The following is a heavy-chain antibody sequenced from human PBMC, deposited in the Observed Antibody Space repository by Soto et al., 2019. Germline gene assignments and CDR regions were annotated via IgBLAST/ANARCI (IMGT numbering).Heavy chain of an antibody. CDR1: GFTFSVYG. J-gene: IGHJ3*02. CDR2: IWYDGSNK. CDR3: ARGAYYDPSTYSIYDAFAI. D-gene: IGHD3-22*01. V-gene: IGHV3-33*01. Sequence: QVRLVQSGGGVVQPGKSLRLSCTASGFTFSVYGMHWVRQAPGKGLEWVAVIWYDGSNKYYADSVKGRFTISRDNSKNTLFLQKSSLRDEDTAVYYSARGAYYDPSTYSIYDAFAIWGQGTMVTVSS.